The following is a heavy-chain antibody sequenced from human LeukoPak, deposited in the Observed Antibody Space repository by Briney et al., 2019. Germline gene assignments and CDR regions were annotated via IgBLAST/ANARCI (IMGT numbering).Heavy chain of an antibody. V-gene: IGHV3-74*01. CDR3: ARDQQDYDFWSGTTNWFDP. D-gene: IGHD3-3*01. Sequence: GGSLRLSCAASGFTFSSYWMHWVRQAPGMGLVWVSRINSDGSSTSYADSVKGRFTISRDNAKNTLYLQMNSLRAEDTAVYYCARDQQDYDFWSGTTNWFDPWGQGTLVTVSS. J-gene: IGHJ5*02. CDR2: INSDGSST. CDR1: GFTFSSYW.